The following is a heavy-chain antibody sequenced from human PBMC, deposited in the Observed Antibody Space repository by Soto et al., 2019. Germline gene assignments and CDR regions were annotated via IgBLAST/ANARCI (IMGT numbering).Heavy chain of an antibody. CDR3: ARLSKGYCSDTSCYSWLDS. D-gene: IGHD2-2*01. CDR1: GYKFTAYY. J-gene: IGHJ4*02. V-gene: IGHV1-2*02. CDR2: INPGSGAT. Sequence: ASVKVSCKASGYKFTAYYMHWVRQAPGQGLEWMGWINPGSGATSYAQTFQGRVTMTRDTSINTVYMEVTSLGPDDTAVYYCARLSKGYCSDTSCYSWLDSWGQGTLVTVSS.